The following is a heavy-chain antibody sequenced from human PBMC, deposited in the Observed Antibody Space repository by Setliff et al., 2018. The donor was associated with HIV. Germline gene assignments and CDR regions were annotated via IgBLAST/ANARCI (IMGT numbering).Heavy chain of an antibody. Sequence: AGGSLRLSCAASALTFSNAWMSWVRQAPGKGLDWVASILFDGTYKYYAASVKGRFTISRDNANDSLYLQMNTLRAEDTAVYYCARVYVANIAAAGPYFDYWGQGTLVTVSS. CDR3: ARVYVANIAAAGPYFDY. D-gene: IGHD6-13*01. CDR1: ALTFSNAW. V-gene: IGHV3-30*02. J-gene: IGHJ4*02. CDR2: ILFDGTYK.